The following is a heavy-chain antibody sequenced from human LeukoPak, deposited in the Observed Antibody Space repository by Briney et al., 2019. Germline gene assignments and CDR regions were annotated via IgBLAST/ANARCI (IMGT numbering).Heavy chain of an antibody. D-gene: IGHD6-13*01. Sequence: ASVKVSCKASGGTFSSYAISWVRQAPGQGLEWMGGIIPIFGTANYAQKFQGRVTITTDESTSTAYMELSSLRSEDTAVYYCARGGEYSSSLNDAFDIWGQGTMVTVSS. CDR3: ARGGEYSSSLNDAFDI. V-gene: IGHV1-69*05. J-gene: IGHJ3*02. CDR2: IIPIFGTA. CDR1: GGTFSSYA.